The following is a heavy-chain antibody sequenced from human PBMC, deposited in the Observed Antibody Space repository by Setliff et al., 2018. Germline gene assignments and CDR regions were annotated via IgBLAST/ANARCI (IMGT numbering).Heavy chain of an antibody. CDR3: AREEGYYYDSTDYYYYMDV. D-gene: IGHD3-22*01. V-gene: IGHV1-69*13. Sequence: SVKVSCKASGGTFSTYGITWVRQAPGQGLEWVGGIMPIFGTINYAQKFQGRVTITADESTSTVYMERSSLRSDDTALYYCAREEGYYYDSTDYYYYMDVWGKGTTVTVSS. CDR1: GGTFSTYG. J-gene: IGHJ6*03. CDR2: IMPIFGTI.